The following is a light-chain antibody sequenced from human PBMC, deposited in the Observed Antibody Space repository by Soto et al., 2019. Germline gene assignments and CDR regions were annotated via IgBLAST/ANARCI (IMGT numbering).Light chain of an antibody. Sequence: IMLSQSPGTVSLTPEERATLSCRASQSVSNNYLAWYQQKPGQAPRLLIYGASNRATGIPDRFSGSGSGTDFTLTISRLEPEDLAVYYCQQYGSPGTFGQGTMADVK. CDR2: GAS. V-gene: IGKV3-20*01. CDR3: QQYGSPGT. J-gene: IGKJ1*01. CDR1: QSVSNNY.